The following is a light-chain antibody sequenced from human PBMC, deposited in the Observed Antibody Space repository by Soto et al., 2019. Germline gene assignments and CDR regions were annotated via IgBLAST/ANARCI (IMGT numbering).Light chain of an antibody. V-gene: IGKV1-27*01. CDR3: QKYNSAPLT. Sequence: DIQMTQSPSSLSASVGDRVTITCRASQGISNFLAWYQQKPGKAPELLIYGASTLPSGVPSRFSGSGSETDFTLAISSLQPEDAATYYCQKYNSAPLTFGGGTKAEIK. J-gene: IGKJ4*01. CDR2: GAS. CDR1: QGISNF.